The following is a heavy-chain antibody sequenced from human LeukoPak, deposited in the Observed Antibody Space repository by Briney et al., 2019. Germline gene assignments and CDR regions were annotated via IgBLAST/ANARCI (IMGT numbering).Heavy chain of an antibody. J-gene: IGHJ3*02. D-gene: IGHD6-13*01. CDR2: ISGSGGST. Sequence: GGSLRLSCAASGFTFSSYAMSWVRQAPGKGLKWVSTISGSGGSTYYADSVKGRFTISRDNSKNTLYLQMNSLRAEDTAVYYCAKYLIIAAAGVDAFAIWGQGTMVTVSS. V-gene: IGHV3-23*01. CDR3: AKYLIIAAAGVDAFAI. CDR1: GFTFSSYA.